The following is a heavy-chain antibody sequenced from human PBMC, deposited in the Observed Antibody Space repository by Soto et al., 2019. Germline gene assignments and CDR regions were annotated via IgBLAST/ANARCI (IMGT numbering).Heavy chain of an antibody. Sequence: SGPTLVNPTQTLTLTCTFSGFSLSSYGMCVIWIRRPPGEALEWLARIDWDDAKFYNTSLRTRLSISRDTSKNQVVLTMTNMDHVDTGTYYCAWMHCYGGRRADFDYWGQRTPVTGSS. CDR1: GFSLSSYGMC. V-gene: IGHV2-70*17. CDR3: AWMHCYGGRRADFDY. D-gene: IGHD2-15*01. CDR2: IDWDDAK. J-gene: IGHJ4*02.